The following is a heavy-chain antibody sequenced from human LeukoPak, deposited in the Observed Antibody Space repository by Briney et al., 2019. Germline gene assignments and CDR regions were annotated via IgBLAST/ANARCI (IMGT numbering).Heavy chain of an antibody. J-gene: IGHJ4*02. Sequence: SETLSLTCTVSGGSISSYYWSWIRQPPGQGLEWIGYIYYSGSTNYNPSLKSRVTISVDTSKNQFSLKLSSVTAADTAVYYCAGGGYSYGHSFDYWGQGTLVTVSS. CDR1: GGSISSYY. V-gene: IGHV4-59*01. CDR2: IYYSGST. CDR3: AGGGYSYGHSFDY. D-gene: IGHD5-18*01.